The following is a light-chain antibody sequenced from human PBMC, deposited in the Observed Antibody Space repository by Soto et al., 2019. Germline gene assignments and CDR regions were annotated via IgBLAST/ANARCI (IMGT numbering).Light chain of an antibody. CDR1: QSISSW. V-gene: IGKV1-5*01. CDR3: QQANSFPWT. Sequence: DIQMTQSPSTLSAPVGDRVTITCRASQSISSWLTWYQQKPGKAPKVLIYDASSLGSGVPSRFSGSGSGTKFTLTISSLQPDDFATYYCQQANSFPWTFGQGTKVDIK. J-gene: IGKJ1*01. CDR2: DAS.